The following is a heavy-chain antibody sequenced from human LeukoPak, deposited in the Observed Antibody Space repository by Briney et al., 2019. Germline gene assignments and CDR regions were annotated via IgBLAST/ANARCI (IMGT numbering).Heavy chain of an antibody. J-gene: IGHJ5*02. CDR2: TSESGDYT. CDR1: GFTFSSSP. CDR3: AKDLRKSGNYGYFDL. D-gene: IGHD3-10*01. Sequence: PGGSLRLSCAASGFTFSSSPMSWVRQASGTGLEWVSSTSESGDYTYYADSVKGRFTISRDNSKNTLYLQMNSQRTEDTAVYFCAKDLRKSGNYGYFDLWGQGTLVTVSS. V-gene: IGHV3-23*01.